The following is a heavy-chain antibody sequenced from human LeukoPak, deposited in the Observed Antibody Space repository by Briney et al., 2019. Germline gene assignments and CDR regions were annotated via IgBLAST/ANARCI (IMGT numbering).Heavy chain of an antibody. CDR2: ISAYNGNT. D-gene: IGHD3-3*01. J-gene: IGHJ5*02. Sequence: ASVKVSCKASGYTFTTYGISCVRRAPGQGLEWMGWISAYNGNTNYAQKLQGRVTMTTDTSTSTAYMELRSLRSDDTAVYYCARSWNSWFDPWGQGTLVTVSS. CDR3: ARSWNSWFDP. V-gene: IGHV1-18*01. CDR1: GYTFTTYG.